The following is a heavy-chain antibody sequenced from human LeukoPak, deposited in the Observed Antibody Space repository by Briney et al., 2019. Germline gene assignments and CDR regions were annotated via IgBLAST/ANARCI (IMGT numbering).Heavy chain of an antibody. J-gene: IGHJ4*02. D-gene: IGHD3-16*02. CDR2: IYHSGST. CDR3: ARQDDYVWGSYRPDY. CDR1: GYSISSGYY. V-gene: IGHV4-38-2*01. Sequence: SETLSLTCAVSGYSISSGYYWGWIRQPPGKGLEWIGSIYHSGSTYYNPSLKSRVTTSVDTSKNQFSLKLSSVTAADTAVYYCARQDDYVWGSYRPDYWGQGTLVTVSS.